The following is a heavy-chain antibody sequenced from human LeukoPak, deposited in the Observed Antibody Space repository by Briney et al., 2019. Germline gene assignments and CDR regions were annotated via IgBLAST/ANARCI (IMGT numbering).Heavy chain of an antibody. V-gene: IGHV3-33*06. CDR2: IWYDGSNK. CDR1: GFTFSSYG. Sequence: GGSLRLSCAASGFTFSSYGMHWVRQAPGKGLERVAVIWYDGSNKYYADSVKGRFTISRDNSKNTLYLQMNSLRAEDTAVYYCAKDGSLKAITYMDVWGKGTTVTVSS. D-gene: IGHD1-26*01. J-gene: IGHJ6*03. CDR3: AKDGSLKAITYMDV.